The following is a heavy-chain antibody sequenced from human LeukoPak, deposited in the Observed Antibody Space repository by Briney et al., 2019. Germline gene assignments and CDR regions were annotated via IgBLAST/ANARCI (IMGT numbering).Heavy chain of an antibody. CDR3: ARDRAVACTYYYYGMDV. CDR2: INHSGST. D-gene: IGHD6-19*01. V-gene: IGHV4-34*01. Sequence: SETLSLTCAVYGGSFSGYYWSWIRQPPGKGLEWIGEINHSGSTNYNPSLKSRVTISVDTSKNQFSLKLSSVTAADTAVYYCARDRAVACTYYYYGMDVWGQGTTVTVSS. CDR1: GGSFSGYY. J-gene: IGHJ6*02.